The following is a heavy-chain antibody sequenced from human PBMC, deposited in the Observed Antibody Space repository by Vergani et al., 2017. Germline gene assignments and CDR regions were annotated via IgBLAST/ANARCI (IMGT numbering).Heavy chain of an antibody. Sequence: QVQLVQSGAEVKKPGSSVKVSCKASGGTFSSYAISWVRQAPGQGLEWMGGIIPIFGTANYAQKFQGRVTITADESTSTAYMELSSLRSEDTAVYYCAREGSYYGSGSYYNCNWFDPWGQGTLVTASS. J-gene: IGHJ5*02. V-gene: IGHV1-69*01. D-gene: IGHD3-10*01. CDR2: IIPIFGTA. CDR1: GGTFSSYA. CDR3: AREGSYYGSGSYYNCNWFDP.